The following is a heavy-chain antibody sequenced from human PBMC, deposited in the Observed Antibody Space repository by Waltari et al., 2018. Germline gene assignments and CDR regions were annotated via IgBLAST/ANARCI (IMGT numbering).Heavy chain of an antibody. Sequence: QVQLQQWGAGLLKPSETLSLTCAVYGGSFSGHYWSWIRQPPGKGLEWIGEIIHTGNTNYHPSLTSRVTMSIDKSKHQFSLKLSSVTAADTAVYYCARARYNDFLSGKSYGLDPWGQGTLVTVSA. J-gene: IGHJ5*02. CDR2: IIHTGNT. CDR1: GGSFSGHY. V-gene: IGHV4-34*12. CDR3: ARARYNDFLSGKSYGLDP. D-gene: IGHD3-3*01.